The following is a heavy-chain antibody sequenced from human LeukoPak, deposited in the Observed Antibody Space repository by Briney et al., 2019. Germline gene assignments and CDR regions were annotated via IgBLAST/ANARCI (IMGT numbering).Heavy chain of an antibody. D-gene: IGHD5-24*01. CDR3: ASMAFDY. V-gene: IGHV4-39*01. J-gene: IGHJ4*02. CDR2: IYYSGST. Sequence: SETLSLTCTVSGGSISSYYWSWIRQPPGKGLEWIGSIYYSGSTYYNPSLKSRVTISVDTSKNQFSLKLSSVTAADTAVYYCASMAFDYWGQGTLVTVSS. CDR1: GGSISSYY.